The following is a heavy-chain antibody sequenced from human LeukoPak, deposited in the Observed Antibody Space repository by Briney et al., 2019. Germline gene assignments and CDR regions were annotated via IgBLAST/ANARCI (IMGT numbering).Heavy chain of an antibody. CDR2: IYYRGST. CDR1: GGSISGYY. D-gene: IGHD4-23*01. Sequence: SETLSLTCTVSGGSISGYYYNWIRQPPGKGLEWIGYIYYRGSTNYNPSLKSRVTISLDTSKNQFSLKLSSVTTADTAVYYCARSVVTLYWYFDLWSRGTLVTVSS. J-gene: IGHJ2*01. CDR3: ARSVVTLYWYFDL. V-gene: IGHV4-59*12.